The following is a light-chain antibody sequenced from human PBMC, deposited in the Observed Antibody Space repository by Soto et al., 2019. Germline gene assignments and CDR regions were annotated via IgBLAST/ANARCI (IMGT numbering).Light chain of an antibody. CDR2: EDN. CDR1: SGSIASNY. J-gene: IGLJ3*02. CDR3: QSYGSSNHV. V-gene: IGLV6-57*04. Sequence: NFMLTQPHSVSESPGKTVTISCTRSSGSIASNYVQWYQQRPGSAPTPVIYEDNQRPSGVPDRFSGSIDSSSNSASLTISGMKTEDEADHYCQSYGSSNHVFGGGTKLTVL.